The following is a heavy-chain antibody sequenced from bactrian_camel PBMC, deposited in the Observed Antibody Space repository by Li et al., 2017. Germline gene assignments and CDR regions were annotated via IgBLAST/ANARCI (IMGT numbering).Heavy chain of an antibody. CDR1: DAIDTAKC. V-gene: IGHV3S53*01. CDR2: IDRYGTA. CDR3: AAARGGWCSWGFGY. D-gene: IGHD3*01. J-gene: IGHJ6*01. Sequence: VQLVESGGTSVAAGGSLRLSCAASDAIDTAKCMAWFRQAPGKEREGVAYIDRYGTATYADSVKGRFTISTDNANTLYLQMNSLKPEDTAMYYCAAARGGWCSWGFGYWGQGTQVTVS.